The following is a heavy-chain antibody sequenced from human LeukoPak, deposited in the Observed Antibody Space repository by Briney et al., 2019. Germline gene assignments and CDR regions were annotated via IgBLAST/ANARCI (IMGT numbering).Heavy chain of an antibody. CDR3: AKLPIRSGYYTYFDY. V-gene: IGHV3-23*01. J-gene: IGHJ4*02. CDR1: GFTFSSYA. D-gene: IGHD3-3*01. CDR2: ISGSGGST. Sequence: PGGSLRLSCVASGFTFSSYAMSWVRQAPGKGLEWVSAISGSGGSTYYADSVKGRFTISRDNSKNTLYLQMNSLRAEDTAVYYCAKLPIRSGYYTYFDYWGQGTLVTVSS.